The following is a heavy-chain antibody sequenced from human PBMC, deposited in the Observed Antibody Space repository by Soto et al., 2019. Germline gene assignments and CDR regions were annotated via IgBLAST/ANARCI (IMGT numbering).Heavy chain of an antibody. J-gene: IGHJ4*02. CDR2: ISGSGGST. V-gene: IGHV3-23*01. D-gene: IGHD6-13*01. Sequence: PGGSLRLSCAASGFTFSSYAMSWVRQAPGKGLEWVSAISGSGGSTYYADSVRGRFTISRDNSKNTLYLQMNSLRAEDTAVYYCAKGEQQLVRGRHFDYWGQGTLVTVSS. CDR1: GFTFSSYA. CDR3: AKGEQQLVRGRHFDY.